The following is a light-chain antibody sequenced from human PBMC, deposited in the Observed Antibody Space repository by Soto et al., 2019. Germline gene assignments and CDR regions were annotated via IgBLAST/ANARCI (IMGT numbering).Light chain of an antibody. V-gene: IGLV1-40*01. J-gene: IGLJ3*02. CDR1: SSNIGAGYD. CDR3: QSYDSSLNNWV. Sequence: QSVLTQPPSVSGAPGQRVIIPCTGSSSNIGAGYDVHWYQQLPGAAPKLLIYGNNNRPLGVPDRFSGSKSGTSASLAITGLQAGDEADYYCQSYDSSLNNWVFGGGTKLTVL. CDR2: GNN.